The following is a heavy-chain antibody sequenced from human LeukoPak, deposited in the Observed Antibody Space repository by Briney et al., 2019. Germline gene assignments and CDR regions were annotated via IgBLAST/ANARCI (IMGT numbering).Heavy chain of an antibody. Sequence: GGSLRLSCAASGFTFSSYGMHWVRQAPGKGLEWVGRIKSKVDGGTTDYAAPVKGRFTISRDDSKNTLYLQMNSLKTEDTAVYYCTTERYSGSSVDCWGQGTLVTVSS. V-gene: IGHV3-15*01. CDR3: TTERYSGSSVDC. CDR2: IKSKVDGGTT. CDR1: GFTFSSYG. D-gene: IGHD1-26*01. J-gene: IGHJ4*02.